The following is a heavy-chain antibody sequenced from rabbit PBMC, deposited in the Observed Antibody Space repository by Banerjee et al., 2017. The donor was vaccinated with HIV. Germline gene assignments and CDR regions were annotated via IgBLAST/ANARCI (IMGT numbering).Heavy chain of an antibody. D-gene: IGHD6-1*01. CDR2: ST. J-gene: IGHJ6*01. V-gene: IGHV1S8*01. Sequence: STYYASWVNGRFSISRENTQNTVYLQLKSLTAADTATYFCVRENYAYGYDGYAYARLDLWGPGTLVTVS. CDR3: VRENYAYGYDGYAYARLDL.